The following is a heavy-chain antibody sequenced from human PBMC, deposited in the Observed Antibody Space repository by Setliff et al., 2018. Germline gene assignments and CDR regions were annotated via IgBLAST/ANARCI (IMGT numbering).Heavy chain of an antibody. D-gene: IGHD3-9*01. J-gene: IGHJ4*02. V-gene: IGHV4-61*09. CDR2: IYSSGTT. Sequence: PSETLSLTCTVSGASISSGSYYWSWIRQPPGKGLEWIGHIYSSGTTNYSPSLDGRVTISPDTSKNQFSLKLTSVTAADTAVYYRATLRYFDWFLFDYWGQGTLVTVSS. CDR1: GASISSGSYY. CDR3: ATLRYFDWFLFDY.